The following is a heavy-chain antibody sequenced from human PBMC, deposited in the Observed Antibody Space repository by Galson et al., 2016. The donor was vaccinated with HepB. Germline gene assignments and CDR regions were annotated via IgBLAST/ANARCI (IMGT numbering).Heavy chain of an antibody. CDR2: IWYDGSNK. CDR3: ARGVDIVATNPAYYHGMDV. J-gene: IGHJ6*02. V-gene: IGHV3-33*01. CDR1: GFTFSSYG. D-gene: IGHD5-12*01. Sequence: LRLSCAASGFTFSSYGMHWVRQAPGKGLEWAAVIWYDGSNKYYADSVKGRFTISRDNSKNTLYLQMNSLRAEDTAVYYCARGVDIVATNPAYYHGMDVWGQGTTVTVSS.